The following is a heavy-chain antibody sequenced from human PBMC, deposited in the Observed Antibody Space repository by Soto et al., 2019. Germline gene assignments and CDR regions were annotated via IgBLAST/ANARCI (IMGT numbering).Heavy chain of an antibody. CDR1: GFTFSSFA. J-gene: IGHJ4*02. CDR3: AKTRQAPVGTHFFDL. Sequence: PGGSLRLSCEGSGFTFSSFAMGWVRQAPGKGLEWLSSVSADGVSSFSADSVRGRFRVSRDNPKNTLFLQMRFLRVEDTAVYYCAKTRQAPVGTHFFDLWGQGTQVTVSS. CDR2: VSADGVSS. V-gene: IGHV3-23*01.